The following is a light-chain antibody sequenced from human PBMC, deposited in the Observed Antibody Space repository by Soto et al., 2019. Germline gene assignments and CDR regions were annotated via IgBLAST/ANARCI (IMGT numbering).Light chain of an antibody. Sequence: DIQMTQSPSTLSGSVGDRVTITCRASQTISSWLAWYQQKPGQPPKLLIYWASTRESGVPDRFSGSGSGTDFTLTISSLQAEDVAVYYCQQYYSTPPTFGQGTKVEIK. CDR3: QQYYSTPPT. V-gene: IGKV4-1*01. CDR1: QTISSW. CDR2: WAS. J-gene: IGKJ1*01.